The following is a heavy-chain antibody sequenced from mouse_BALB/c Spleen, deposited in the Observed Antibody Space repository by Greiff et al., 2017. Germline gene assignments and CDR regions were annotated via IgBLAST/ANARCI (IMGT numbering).Heavy chain of an antibody. CDR3: ARIYYGSSPWFAY. V-gene: IGHV2-9*02. J-gene: IGHJ3*01. CDR1: GFSLTSYG. CDR2: IWAGGST. Sequence: QVQLQQSGPGLVAPSQSLSITCTVSGFSLTSYGVHWVRQPPGKGLEWLGVIWAGGSTNYNSALMSRLSISKDNSKSQVFLKMNSLQTDDTAMYYCARIYYGSSPWFAYWGQGTLVTVSA. D-gene: IGHD1-1*01.